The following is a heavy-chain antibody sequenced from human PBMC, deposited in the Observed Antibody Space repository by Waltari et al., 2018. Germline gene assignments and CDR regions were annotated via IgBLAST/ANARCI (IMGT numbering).Heavy chain of an antibody. J-gene: IGHJ5*02. D-gene: IGHD3-3*01. V-gene: IGHV4-59*01. Sequence: QVQLQESGPGLVKPSETLSLTCTVSGGSISSYYWSWIRQPPGKGLEWIGYIYYSGSTNSNPSLKSRVTISGDTSKNQFSLKLSSVTAADTAVYYCARDHYYDFWSGYYHWFDPWGQGTLVTVSS. CDR3: ARDHYYDFWSGYYHWFDP. CDR2: IYYSGST. CDR1: GGSISSYY.